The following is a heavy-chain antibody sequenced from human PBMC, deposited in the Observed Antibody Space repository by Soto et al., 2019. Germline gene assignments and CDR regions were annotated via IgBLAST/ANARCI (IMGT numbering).Heavy chain of an antibody. CDR2: IVVGSGNT. V-gene: IGHV1-58*01. CDR3: AADQGFRLLLEGGLYYYYGMDV. CDR1: GFTFTSSA. J-gene: IGHJ6*02. Sequence: SVKVSCKASGFTFTSSAVQWVRQARGQRLEWIGWIVVGSGNTNYAQKFQERVTITRDMSTSTAYMELSSLRSEDTAVYYCAADQGFRLLLEGGLYYYYGMDVWSQGTTVTVSS. D-gene: IGHD2-15*01.